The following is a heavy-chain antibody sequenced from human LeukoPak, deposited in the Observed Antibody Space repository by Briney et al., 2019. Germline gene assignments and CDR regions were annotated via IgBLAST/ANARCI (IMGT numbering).Heavy chain of an antibody. D-gene: IGHD3-22*01. Sequence: GGSLRLSCAASGFTFSDHYMSWIRQAPGKGLEWVSSISSSGSTMYYADSVKGRFTISRDNAKHSLYLQMNSLRAEDTAVYYCARADYYDSSGYSDYWGQGTLVTVFS. CDR2: ISSSGSTM. CDR1: GFTFSDHY. V-gene: IGHV3-11*01. CDR3: ARADYYDSSGYSDY. J-gene: IGHJ4*02.